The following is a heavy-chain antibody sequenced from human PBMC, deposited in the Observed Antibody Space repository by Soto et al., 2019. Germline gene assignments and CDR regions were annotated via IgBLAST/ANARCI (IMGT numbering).Heavy chain of an antibody. Sequence: EVQLLDSGGGLVQPGGSLRLSCAASGFTFSSSAMTWVRQAPGKGLEWVSRISAAGDVTDYVGSVQGRFTMSRDNSKNTLYLKMDSLRVEDTAVYYCAKASGHSGSLRDYWGQGTLVTVSS. CDR1: GFTFSSSA. CDR3: AKASGHSGSLRDY. J-gene: IGHJ4*02. D-gene: IGHD6-13*01. CDR2: ISAAGDVT. V-gene: IGHV3-23*01.